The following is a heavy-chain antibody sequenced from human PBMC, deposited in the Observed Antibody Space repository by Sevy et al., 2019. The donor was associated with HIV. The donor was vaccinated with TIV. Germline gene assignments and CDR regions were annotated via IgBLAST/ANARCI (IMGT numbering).Heavy chain of an antibody. CDR1: GFSLESYW. J-gene: IGHJ4*02. Sequence: GGSLRLSFVASGFSLESYWMNWVRQAPGKPLEWVANIKEDDTVKYYVESVKGRFTISRDNGRNLVYLLMNNLKVEDTALYYCVRAIQSEGSFWGQGTRVTVSS. D-gene: IGHD2-21*01. CDR2: IKEDDTVK. CDR3: VRAIQSEGSF. V-gene: IGHV3-7*04.